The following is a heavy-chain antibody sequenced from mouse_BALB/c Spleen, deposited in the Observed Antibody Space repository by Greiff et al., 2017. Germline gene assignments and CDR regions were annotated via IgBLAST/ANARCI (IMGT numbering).Heavy chain of an antibody. CDR2: ISSGGGST. D-gene: IGHD1-1*01. CDR1: GFAFSSYD. Sequence: EVHLVESGGGLVKPGGSLKLSCAASGFAFSSYDMSWVRQTPEKRLEWVAYISSGGGSTYYPDTVKGRFTISRDNAKNTLYLQMSSLKSEDTAMYYCARRFYYGSSPWFAYWGQGTLVTVSA. J-gene: IGHJ3*01. V-gene: IGHV5-12-1*01. CDR3: ARRFYYGSSPWFAY.